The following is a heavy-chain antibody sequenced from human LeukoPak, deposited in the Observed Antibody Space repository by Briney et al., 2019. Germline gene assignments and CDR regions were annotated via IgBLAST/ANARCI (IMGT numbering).Heavy chain of an antibody. J-gene: IGHJ4*02. CDR1: GGTFSSYA. CDR2: IIPIFGTA. V-gene: IGHV1-69*13. D-gene: IGHD4-17*01. CDR3: ATYGDYYSTIDY. Sequence: ASVKVSCTASGGTFSSYAISWVRQAPGQGLEWMGGIIPIFGTANYAQKFQGRVTITADESTSTAYMELSSLRSEDTAVYYCATYGDYYSTIDYWGQGTLVTVSS.